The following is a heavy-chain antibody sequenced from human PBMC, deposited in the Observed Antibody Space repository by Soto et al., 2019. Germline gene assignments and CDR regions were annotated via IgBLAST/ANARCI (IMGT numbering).Heavy chain of an antibody. D-gene: IGHD2-2*01. CDR3: ASRNLVDCRSPTCYAPLDY. V-gene: IGHV3-23*01. CDR1: GFTFSNYA. Sequence: EVQLLESGGGLVQPGGSLRLSCAASGFTFSNYAMSWVRQAPGKGLEWVSTVSGSGSDTHYADSVKGRFTISRDNSKNTLYLHMSSLRAEDSAIYYCASRNLVDCRSPTCYAPLDYWGQGTLVTVSS. CDR2: VSGSGSDT. J-gene: IGHJ4*02.